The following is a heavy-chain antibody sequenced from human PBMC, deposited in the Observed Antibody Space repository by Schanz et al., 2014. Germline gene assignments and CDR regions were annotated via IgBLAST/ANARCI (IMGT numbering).Heavy chain of an antibody. J-gene: IGHJ3*02. V-gene: IGHV1-69*08. CDR2: IIPILDKT. CDR3: ARGPSTGAFDI. CDR1: GSTFSSST. Sequence: QVQLVQSGAEVKKPRSSVKVSCKASGSTFSSSTLTWVRQAPGQGLEWMGRIIPILDKTNYAQKFQARVTMTADKSTSTVYMEVSCLRSEDTAVYFCARGPSTGAFDIWGQGTMVTVSS.